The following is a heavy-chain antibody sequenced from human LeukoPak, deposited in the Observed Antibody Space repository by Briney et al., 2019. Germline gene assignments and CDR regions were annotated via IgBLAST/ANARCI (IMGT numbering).Heavy chain of an antibody. CDR1: GYSFTSNY. V-gene: IGHV1-46*01. CDR3: ARTSGRTFDY. J-gene: IGHJ4*02. Sequence: ASVKVSCKASGYSFTSNYIHWVRQAPGQGLEWMGMIYPRDGSTTYAQKFQGRVTMTRDTSTSTVYMELSSLRSEDTAVYYCARTSGRTFDYWGQGTLVTVSS. CDR2: IYPRDGST.